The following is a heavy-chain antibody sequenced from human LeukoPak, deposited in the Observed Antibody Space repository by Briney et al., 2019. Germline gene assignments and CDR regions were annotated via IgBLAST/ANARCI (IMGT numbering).Heavy chain of an antibody. J-gene: IGHJ4*02. Sequence: PGGYLRLSCAASGFTFSSYSMNWVRQAPGKGLEWVSSISSSSSYIYYADSVKGRFTISRDNAKNSLYLQMNSLRAEDTAVYYCARDLKASFDYWGQGTLVTVSS. CDR2: ISSSSSYI. V-gene: IGHV3-21*01. CDR3: ARDLKASFDY. CDR1: GFTFSSYS.